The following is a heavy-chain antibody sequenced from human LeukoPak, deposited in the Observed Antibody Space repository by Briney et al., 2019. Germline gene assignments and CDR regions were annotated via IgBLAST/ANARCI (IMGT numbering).Heavy chain of an antibody. V-gene: IGHV3-21*01. J-gene: IGHJ4*02. CDR3: ARLKRDSSGYSFDY. Sequence: GGSLRLSCAASGFTFSSYSMNWVRQAPGKGLEWISSISSSSSYIYYADSVKGRFTISRDNAKNSLYLQMNSLRAEDTAVYYCARLKRDSSGYSFDYWGQGTLVTVSS. CDR1: GFTFSSYS. CDR2: ISSSSSYI. D-gene: IGHD3-22*01.